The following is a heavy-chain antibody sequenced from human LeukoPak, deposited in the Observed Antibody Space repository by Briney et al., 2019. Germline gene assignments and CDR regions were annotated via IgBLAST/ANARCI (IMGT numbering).Heavy chain of an antibody. D-gene: IGHD5-18*01. V-gene: IGHV4-59*01. J-gene: IGHJ3*02. CDR2: TYYSGST. CDR1: GGSISSYY. CDR3: ARVGYSYGFSRFSRPAPGANDAFDI. Sequence: SETLSLTCTVSGGSISSYYWSWIRQPPGKGLEWIGYTYYSGSTNYNPSLKSRVTISVDTSKNQFSLKLSSVTAADTAVYYCARVGYSYGFSRFSRPAPGANDAFDIWGQGTMVTVSS.